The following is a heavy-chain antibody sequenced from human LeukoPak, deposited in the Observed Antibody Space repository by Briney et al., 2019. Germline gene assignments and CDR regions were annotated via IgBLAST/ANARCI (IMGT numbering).Heavy chain of an antibody. CDR1: IDSFSNYH. Sequence: SETLSLTCGVYIDSFSNYHWNWIRQTPAKGMEWMGEVNESGGTNISPSLRSRVILSVDTSKNQFSLKLISVTVADTAIYYCARGQGATVPQVGKNWFDPWGQGTRVTVSS. CDR2: VNESGGT. J-gene: IGHJ5*02. V-gene: IGHV4-34*01. CDR3: ARGQGATVPQVGKNWFDP. D-gene: IGHD1-26*01.